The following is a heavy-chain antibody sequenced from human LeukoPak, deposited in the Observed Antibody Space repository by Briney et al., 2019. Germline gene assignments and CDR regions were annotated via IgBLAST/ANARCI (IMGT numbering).Heavy chain of an antibody. Sequence: TGGSLRLSCAASGFTFSSYWMHWVRQAPGKGLVWVSRINRDGSTTTHADSVKGRFTVSGDNAKNTLNLQMNSLRAEDTAVYYCGRGGDYYGSSGYFWRPAEIDYWGQGTLVTVSS. D-gene: IGHD3-22*01. CDR3: GRGGDYYGSSGYFWRPAEIDY. CDR2: INRDGSTT. J-gene: IGHJ4*02. CDR1: GFTFSSYW. V-gene: IGHV3-74*03.